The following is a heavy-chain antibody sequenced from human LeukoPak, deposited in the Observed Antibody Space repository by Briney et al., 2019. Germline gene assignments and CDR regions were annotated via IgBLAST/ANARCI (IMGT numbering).Heavy chain of an antibody. J-gene: IGHJ6*02. V-gene: IGHV1-8*01. Sequence: GASVKVSSKPSRYTFTIYDINWVRQAPGQGLEWVGWMNTNRGNTGSAQKFQGRVTMTRNTSISTAYMELSSLRSEDTAVYYCARGIKYCSSTSCYFAIYYYYGIDVWGQGTTVTVSS. CDR3: ARGIKYCSSTSCYFAIYYYYGIDV. D-gene: IGHD2-2*01. CDR2: MNTNRGNT. CDR1: RYTFTIYD.